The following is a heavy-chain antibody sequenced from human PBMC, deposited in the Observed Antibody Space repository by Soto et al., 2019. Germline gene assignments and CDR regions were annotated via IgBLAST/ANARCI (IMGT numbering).Heavy chain of an antibody. CDR1: GYSFTSYW. Sequence: EVQLVQSGAEVKKPGESLRISCKGSGYSFTSYWISWVRQMPGKGLEWMGRIDPSDSYTNYSPSFQGHVTISADKSISTAYLQWSSLKASDTAMYYCARVFTVHRVPLRFLEWLSVGSYYYGMDVWGQGTTVTVSS. CDR2: IDPSDSYT. CDR3: ARVFTVHRVPLRFLEWLSVGSYYYGMDV. J-gene: IGHJ6*02. D-gene: IGHD3-3*01. V-gene: IGHV5-10-1*03.